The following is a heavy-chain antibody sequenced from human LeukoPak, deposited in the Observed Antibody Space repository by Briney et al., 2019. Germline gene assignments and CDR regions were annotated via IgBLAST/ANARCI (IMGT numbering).Heavy chain of an antibody. CDR2: ISYDGSNK. J-gene: IGHJ4*02. CDR3: AKAGDSYSSGWYDY. Sequence: GRSLRLSCAASGFTFSSYAMHWVRQAPGKGLEWVAVISYDGSNKYYADSVKGRFTISRDNAKNSLYLQMNSLRAEDTALYYCAKAGDSYSSGWYDYWGQGTLVTVSS. CDR1: GFTFSSYA. D-gene: IGHD6-19*01. V-gene: IGHV3-30-3*01.